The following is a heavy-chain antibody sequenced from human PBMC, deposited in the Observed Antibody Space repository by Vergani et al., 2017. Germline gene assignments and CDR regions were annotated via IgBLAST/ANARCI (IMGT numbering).Heavy chain of an antibody. J-gene: IGHJ4*02. CDR1: GFTFSNAW. D-gene: IGHD3-22*01. CDR3: TTDLGYYYDSSGYYSTFIVR. CDR2: IKSKTDGGTT. Sequence: EVQLVETGGGLIQPGGSLRLSCAASGFTFSNAWMSWVRQAPGKGLAWVGRIKSKTDGGTTDYAAPVKGRFTISRDDSKNTLYLQMNSLKTEDTAVYYCTTDLGYYYDSSGYYSTFIVRWGQGTLVTVSS. V-gene: IGHV3-15*01.